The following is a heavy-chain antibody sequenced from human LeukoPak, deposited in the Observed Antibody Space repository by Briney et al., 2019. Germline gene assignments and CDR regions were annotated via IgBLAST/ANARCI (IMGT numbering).Heavy chain of an antibody. CDR2: INPNSGGT. V-gene: IGHV1-2*02. D-gene: IGHD2-21*02. Sequence: ASVKVSCKASGYAFTGYYIHWVRQAPGQGLELMGWINPNSGGTNYVQKFQSRVTMTTDTSISTAYMELSRLRSDDTAVYYCARGGTVSDSYLGNYYYYMDVWGKGTTVIVSS. CDR1: GYAFTGYY. J-gene: IGHJ6*03. CDR3: ARGGTVSDSYLGNYYYYMDV.